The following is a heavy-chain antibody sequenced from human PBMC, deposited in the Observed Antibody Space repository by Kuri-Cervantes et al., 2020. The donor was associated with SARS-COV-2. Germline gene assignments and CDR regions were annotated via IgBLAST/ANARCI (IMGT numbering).Heavy chain of an antibody. Sequence: GGSLRLSCAASGFIFRNYAMHWVRQAPGKGLEWVAVISYDGNNKYYADSVKGRFTISRDNSKNTLYLQMNSLRAEDTAVYYCARDHWGMTTVTYRIYGMDVWGQGTTVTVSS. CDR1: GFIFRNYA. CDR2: ISYDGNNK. D-gene: IGHD4-17*01. CDR3: ARDHWGMTTVTYRIYGMDV. J-gene: IGHJ6*02. V-gene: IGHV3-30-3*01.